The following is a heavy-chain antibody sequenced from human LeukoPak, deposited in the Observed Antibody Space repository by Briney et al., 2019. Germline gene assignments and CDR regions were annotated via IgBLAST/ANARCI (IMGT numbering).Heavy chain of an antibody. J-gene: IGHJ4*02. D-gene: IGHD6-19*01. CDR1: GYTFTGYY. CDR3: ARTGVAVAVRNFDY. V-gene: IGHV1-2*02. Sequence: ASVKVSCKASGYTFTGYYMHWVRQAPGQGLEWMGWINPNSGGTNYAQKFQGRVTMTRDTSISTAYMELSRLRSDDTAVYYCARTGVAVAVRNFDYWGQGTLVTVSS. CDR2: INPNSGGT.